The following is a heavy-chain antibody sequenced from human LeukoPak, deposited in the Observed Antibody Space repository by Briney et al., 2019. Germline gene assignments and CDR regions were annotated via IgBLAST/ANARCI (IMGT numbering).Heavy chain of an antibody. D-gene: IGHD3-22*01. V-gene: IGHV3-74*01. CDR1: GFTFTNYW. CDR3: TKETTMIVGGQYFDY. J-gene: IGHJ4*02. CDR2: VLSDGSRI. Sequence: GGSLRLSCAASGFTFTNYWMHWVRQAPGKGLVWVSRVLSDGSRITYADSVKGRFTISRDNAKKTLYLEMDSLRAEDTALYYCTKETTMIVGGQYFDYWGQGTLVTVSS.